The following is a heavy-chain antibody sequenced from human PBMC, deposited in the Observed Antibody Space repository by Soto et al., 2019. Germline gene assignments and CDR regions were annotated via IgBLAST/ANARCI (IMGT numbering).Heavy chain of an antibody. CDR2: IYYSGST. CDR3: ARQDPEPAWETFDY. J-gene: IGHJ4*02. CDR1: GGSISSSSYY. Sequence: SETLSLTCTVSGGSISSSSYYWGWIRQPPGKGLEWIGSIYYSGSTYYNPSLKSRVTISVDTSKNQFSLKLSSVTAADTAVYYCARQDPEPAWETFDYWGQGTLVTVSS. D-gene: IGHD1-26*01. V-gene: IGHV4-39*01.